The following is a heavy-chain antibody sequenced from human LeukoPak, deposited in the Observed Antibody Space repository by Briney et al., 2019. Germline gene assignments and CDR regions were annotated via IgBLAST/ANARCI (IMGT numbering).Heavy chain of an antibody. J-gene: IGHJ3*02. CDR2: INSDGSST. V-gene: IGHV3-74*01. CDR3: ARGTNYYGSGPGDI. Sequence: GGSLRLSCAASGFAFSSYRMHWVRQAPGKGLVWVSRINSDGSSTIYADSVKGRFTISRDNAKNTLYLQMNSLRVDDTAVYYCARGTNYYGSGPGDIWGQGTMVTVSS. CDR1: GFAFSSYR. D-gene: IGHD3-10*01.